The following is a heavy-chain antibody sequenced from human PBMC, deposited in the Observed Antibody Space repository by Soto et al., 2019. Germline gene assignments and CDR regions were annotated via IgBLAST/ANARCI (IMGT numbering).Heavy chain of an antibody. J-gene: IGHJ6*03. V-gene: IGHV4-34*01. CDR2: INHSGST. CDR1: GGSFSGYY. D-gene: IGHD3-10*01. CDR3: ARGAAAPYYYGSGSYYKTLNYYYYMDV. Sequence: QVQLQQWGAGLLKPSETLSLTCAVYGGSFSGYYWSWIRQPPGKGLEWIGEINHSGSTNYNPSLKSRVTISVDTSKNQFSLKLSSVTAADTAVYYCARGAAAPYYYGSGSYYKTLNYYYYMDVWGKGTTVTVSS.